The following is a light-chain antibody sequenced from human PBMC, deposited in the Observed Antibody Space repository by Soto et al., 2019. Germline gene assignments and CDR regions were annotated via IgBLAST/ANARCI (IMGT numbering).Light chain of an antibody. CDR3: QQRSNWLPLT. V-gene: IGKV3-11*01. CDR1: QSVSSY. Sequence: EIVLTQSPATLSLSPGERATLSRRASQSVSSYLAWYQQKPGQAPRLLIYDASNRATGIPARFSGSGSATYFTLTISSLEPEDFAVYYCQQRSNWLPLTFGGGTKVEIK. J-gene: IGKJ4*01. CDR2: DAS.